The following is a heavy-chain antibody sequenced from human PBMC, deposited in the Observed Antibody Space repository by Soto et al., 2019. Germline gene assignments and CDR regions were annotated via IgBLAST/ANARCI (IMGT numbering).Heavy chain of an antibody. D-gene: IGHD6-6*01. Sequence: QVQLVQSGAEVKKPGSSVKVSCKASGGTFSSYAISWVRQAPGQGLEWMGGIIPIFGTANYAQKFQGRVTITADESTSTAYMELSSLRSEDTAVYYCARAPFEVEREGSSSHPYYYYYGMDVWGQGTTVTVSS. CDR3: ARAPFEVEREGSSSHPYYYYYGMDV. J-gene: IGHJ6*02. CDR1: GGTFSSYA. V-gene: IGHV1-69*01. CDR2: IIPIFGTA.